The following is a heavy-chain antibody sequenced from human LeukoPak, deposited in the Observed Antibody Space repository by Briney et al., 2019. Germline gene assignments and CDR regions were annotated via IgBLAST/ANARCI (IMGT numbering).Heavy chain of an antibody. D-gene: IGHD1-26*01. J-gene: IGHJ4*02. CDR3: ARWGLSGDYSYLDY. Sequence: GGSLRLSCAASGFTVSSNYMSWVRQAPGKGLEWVSVIYSGGSTYYADSVKGRFTISRDNSKNTLYLQMNSLRAEDTAVYYCARWGLSGDYSYLDYWGQGTLVTVSS. CDR2: IYSGGST. V-gene: IGHV3-66*01. CDR1: GFTVSSNY.